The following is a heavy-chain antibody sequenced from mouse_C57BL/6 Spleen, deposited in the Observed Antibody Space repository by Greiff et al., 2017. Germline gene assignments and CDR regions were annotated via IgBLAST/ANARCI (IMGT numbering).Heavy chain of an antibody. V-gene: IGHV5-17*01. D-gene: IGHD2-3*01. CDR1: GFTFSDYG. CDR2: ISSGSSTI. CDR3: ARNDGYIWYFDV. Sequence: EVQRVESGGGLVKPGGSLKLSCAASGFTFSDYGMHWVRQAPEKGLEWVAYISSGSSTIYYADTVKGRFTISRYNAKNTLFLQMTSLRSEDTAMYYCARNDGYIWYFDVWGTGTTVTVSS. J-gene: IGHJ1*03.